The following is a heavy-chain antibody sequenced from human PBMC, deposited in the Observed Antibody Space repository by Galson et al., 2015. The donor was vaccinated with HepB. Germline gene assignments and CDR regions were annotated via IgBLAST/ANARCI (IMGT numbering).Heavy chain of an antibody. CDR2: IIPIFGTA. Sequence: SVKVSCKASGGTFSSYAISWVRQAPGQGLEWMGGIIPIFGTANYAQKFQGRVTITADKSTSTAYMELSSLRSEDTAVYYCARKASRYSSSWGWFDPWGQGTLVTVSS. CDR1: GGTFSSYA. V-gene: IGHV1-69*06. J-gene: IGHJ5*02. CDR3: ARKASRYSSSWGWFDP. D-gene: IGHD6-13*01.